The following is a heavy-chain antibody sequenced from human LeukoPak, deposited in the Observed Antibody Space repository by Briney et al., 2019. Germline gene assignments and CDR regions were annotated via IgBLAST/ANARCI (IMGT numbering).Heavy chain of an antibody. V-gene: IGHV3-21*01. J-gene: IGHJ5*02. CDR1: GFTSSSYS. CDR3: ASSAIAVAAHWYWFDP. D-gene: IGHD6-19*01. CDR2: ISSSSSYI. Sequence: GGSLRLSCAASGFTSSSYSMNWVRQAPGKGLEWVSSISSSSSYIYYADSVKGRFTISRDNAKNSLYLQMNSLRAEDTAVYYCASSAIAVAAHWYWFDPWGQGTLVTVSS.